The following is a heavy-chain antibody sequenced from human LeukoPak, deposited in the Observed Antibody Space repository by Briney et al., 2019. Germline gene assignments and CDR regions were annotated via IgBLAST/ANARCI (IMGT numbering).Heavy chain of an antibody. CDR3: ARHDGYSNPR. Sequence: SETLSLTCTVSGGSISSYYWGWIRQPPGKGLEWIGYIYTSGSTNYNPSLKSRVTISVDTSKNQFSLKLSSVTAADTAVYYCARHDGYSNPRWGQGTLVTVSS. J-gene: IGHJ4*02. CDR1: GGSISSYY. CDR2: IYTSGST. D-gene: IGHD4-11*01. V-gene: IGHV4-4*09.